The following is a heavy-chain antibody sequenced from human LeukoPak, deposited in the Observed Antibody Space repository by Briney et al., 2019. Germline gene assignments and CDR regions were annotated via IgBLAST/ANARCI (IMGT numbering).Heavy chain of an antibody. CDR3: ARASGYGDYYFDY. J-gene: IGHJ4*02. D-gene: IGHD4-17*01. V-gene: IGHV1-3*03. CDR2: INAGNGNT. Sequence: ASVKVSCKTSGGTFSNCAITWVRQAPGQRLEWMGWINAGNGNTKYSQEFQGRVTITRDTSASTAYMELSSLRSEDMAVYYCARASGYGDYYFDYWGQGTLVTVSS. CDR1: GGTFSNCA.